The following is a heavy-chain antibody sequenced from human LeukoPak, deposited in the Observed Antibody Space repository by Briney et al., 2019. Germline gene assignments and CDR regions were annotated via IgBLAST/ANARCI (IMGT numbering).Heavy chain of an antibody. D-gene: IGHD5-12*01. Sequence: GRSLRLSCAASGFTFSSYAMSWVRQAPGKGLEWVSSISGSGGSTYYADSVKGRFTISRVNSKNTLYLQMNSLGAEDTAVYYCAKDSGYDSSYYYYMDVWGKGTTVTVSS. CDR1: GFTFSSYA. CDR3: AKDSGYDSSYYYYMDV. J-gene: IGHJ6*03. V-gene: IGHV3-23*01. CDR2: ISGSGGST.